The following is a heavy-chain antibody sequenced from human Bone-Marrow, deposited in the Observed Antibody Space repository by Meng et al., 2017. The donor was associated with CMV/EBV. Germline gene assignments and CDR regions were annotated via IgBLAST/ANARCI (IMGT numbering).Heavy chain of an antibody. CDR3: ATRPASDY. CDR2: INEDGSEK. J-gene: IGHJ4*02. V-gene: IGHV3-7*01. D-gene: IGHD2-2*01. CDR1: GFKFNTYW. Sequence: GESLKISCAGSGFKFNTYWMSWVRQAPGKGLEWVASINEDGSEKYYVDSVKDRFTISRDNANNSLYLQMNSLRADDTAVYHCATRPASDYWGQGMLVTVSS.